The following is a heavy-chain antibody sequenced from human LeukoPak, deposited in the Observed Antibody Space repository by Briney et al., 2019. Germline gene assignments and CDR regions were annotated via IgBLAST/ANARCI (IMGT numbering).Heavy chain of an antibody. D-gene: IGHD6-13*01. J-gene: IGHJ4*02. Sequence: KPSETLSLTCTVSGGSVSSGSYYWSWIRQPPGKGLEWIGYIYYSGSTNYNPSLKSRVTISVDTSKNQFSLKLSSVTAADTAVYYCARGMGIAAAGTADFDYWGQGTLVTVSS. V-gene: IGHV4-61*01. CDR2: IYYSGST. CDR3: ARGMGIAAAGTADFDY. CDR1: GGSVSSGSYY.